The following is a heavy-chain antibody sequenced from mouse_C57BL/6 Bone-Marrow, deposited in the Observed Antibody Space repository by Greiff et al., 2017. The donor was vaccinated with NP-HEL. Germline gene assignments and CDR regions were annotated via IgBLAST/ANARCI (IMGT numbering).Heavy chain of an antibody. CDR1: GFNIKNTY. CDR3: VRGDYYGSSPAWFAY. Sequence: EVQLQQSVAELVRPGASVKLSCTASGFNIKNTYMHWVKQRPEQGLEWIGRIDPANGNTKYAPKFQGKATITADTSSNTAYLQLSSLTSEDTAIYYGVRGDYYGSSPAWFAYWGQGTLVTVSA. D-gene: IGHD1-1*01. V-gene: IGHV14-3*01. J-gene: IGHJ3*01. CDR2: IDPANGNT.